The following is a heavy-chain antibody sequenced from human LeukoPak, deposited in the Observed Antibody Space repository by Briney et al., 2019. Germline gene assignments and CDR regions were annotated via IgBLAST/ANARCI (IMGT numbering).Heavy chain of an antibody. J-gene: IGHJ3*02. V-gene: IGHV4-59*11. Sequence: SETLSLTCTVSGGSISSHYWSWIRQPPGKGLEWIGYISYSGRTNYNPSLKSRVSISVDTSKNQFSLKLSSVTAADTAVYYCAGEVPVQTSEAFDIWGQGTMVTVSS. CDR2: ISYSGRT. CDR3: AGEVPVQTSEAFDI. CDR1: GGSISSHY. D-gene: IGHD1-1*01.